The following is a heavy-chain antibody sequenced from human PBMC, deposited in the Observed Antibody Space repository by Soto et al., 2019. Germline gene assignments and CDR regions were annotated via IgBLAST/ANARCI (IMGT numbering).Heavy chain of an antibody. CDR3: ARESSWNDVGAFDI. J-gene: IGHJ3*02. CDR1: GFTFSSYW. Sequence: EVQLVESGGGLVQPGGSLRLSCAASGFTFSSYWMSWVRQAPGKGLEWVANIKQDGSEKYYVDSVKGRFTISRDNAKNSLYLQMNSLRAEDTAVYYCARESSWNDVGAFDIWGQGTIVTVSS. V-gene: IGHV3-7*01. D-gene: IGHD1-1*01. CDR2: IKQDGSEK.